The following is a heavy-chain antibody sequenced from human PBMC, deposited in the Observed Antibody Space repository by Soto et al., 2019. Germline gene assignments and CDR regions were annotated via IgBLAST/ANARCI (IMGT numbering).Heavy chain of an antibody. Sequence: ASVKVSCKASGYTFTSYYMHWVRQAPGQRLEWMGRIKPSGGNTIYAQKFQGRVTMTEDTSTDTAYMELSSLRSEDTALYYCATEGTMIVVPSAFDIWGQGTMVTVSS. D-gene: IGHD3-22*01. CDR1: GYTFTSYY. J-gene: IGHJ3*02. CDR3: ATEGTMIVVPSAFDI. CDR2: IKPSGGNT. V-gene: IGHV1-46*01.